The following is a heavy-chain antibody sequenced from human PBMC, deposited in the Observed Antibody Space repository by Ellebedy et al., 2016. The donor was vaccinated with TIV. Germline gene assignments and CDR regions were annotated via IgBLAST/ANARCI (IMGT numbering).Heavy chain of an antibody. CDR1: GDSLSSNSAT. D-gene: IGHD6-19*01. V-gene: IGHV6-1*01. CDR2: TYYRSTWYH. J-gene: IGHJ4*02. Sequence: SQTLSLTCAISGDSLSSNSATWNWISQSPSRGLERLGRTYYRSTWYHEYVVSVKSRITINPYTSMNQFSLQLNSVTPEDTAVYYCARGVWQWLVPLYYFDSWGQGTLVTVSS. CDR3: ARGVWQWLVPLYYFDS.